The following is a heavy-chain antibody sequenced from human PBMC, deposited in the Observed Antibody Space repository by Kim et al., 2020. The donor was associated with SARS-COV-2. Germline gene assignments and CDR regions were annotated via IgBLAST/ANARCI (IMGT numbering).Heavy chain of an antibody. CDR2: IYYSGST. D-gene: IGHD2-15*01. V-gene: IGHV4-39*07. Sequence: SETLSLTCTVSGGSVSSSSYYWGWIRQPPGKGLEWIGSIYYSGSTYYNPSLKSRVTISVDTSKIQFSLKLSSVTAADTAVYYCASEPWGLGYCSGGSCYYWGQGTLVTVSS. J-gene: IGHJ4*02. CDR3: ASEPWGLGYCSGGSCYY. CDR1: GGSVSSSSYY.